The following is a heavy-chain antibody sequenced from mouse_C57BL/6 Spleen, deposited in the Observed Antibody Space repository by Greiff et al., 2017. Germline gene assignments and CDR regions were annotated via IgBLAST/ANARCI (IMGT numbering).Heavy chain of an antibody. CDR3: VRSAQAGDFDY. J-gene: IGHJ2*01. D-gene: IGHD3-2*02. V-gene: IGHV10-1*01. CDR1: GFSFNTYA. Sequence: GGGLVQPKGSLKLSCAASGFSFNTYAMNWVRQAPGKGLEWVARIRSKSNNYATYYADSVKDRFTISRDDSESMLYLQMNNLKTEDTAMYYCVRSAQAGDFDYWGQGTTLTVSS. CDR2: IRSKSNNYAT.